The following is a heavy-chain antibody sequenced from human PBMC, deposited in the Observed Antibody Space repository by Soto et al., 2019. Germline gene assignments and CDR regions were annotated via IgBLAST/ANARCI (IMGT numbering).Heavy chain of an antibody. CDR3: AREEGFRITMDRGRWFDP. J-gene: IGHJ5*02. D-gene: IGHD3-10*01. CDR1: GYTFTGYY. V-gene: IGHV1-2*02. CDR2: VNPISGDT. Sequence: QIQLVQSGAEVKKPGASVKVSCRGSGYTFTGYYLHWVRQAPGQGLEWMGWVNPISGDTNYAQKFQDRVIMTRDRPIHTGHMEPSRLRSDDTAVYYCAREEGFRITMDRGRWFDPWGQGTLVTVPS.